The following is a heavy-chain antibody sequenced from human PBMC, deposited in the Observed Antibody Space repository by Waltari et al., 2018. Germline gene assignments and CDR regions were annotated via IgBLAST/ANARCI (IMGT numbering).Heavy chain of an antibody. Sequence: VHLLESGGGLVQPGGSLRLSCAGSGFTFSNYAISWVRQAPGKGLEWVSIISGSDGRTQYTDSVKGRFIISRDNSKNTVYLHMSSLRAEDTAVYYCAKTPSTAARRFFDYWGQGALVTVSS. V-gene: IGHV3-23*01. CDR3: AKTPSTAARRFFDY. CDR1: GFTFSNYA. D-gene: IGHD6-6*01. J-gene: IGHJ4*02. CDR2: ISGSDGRT.